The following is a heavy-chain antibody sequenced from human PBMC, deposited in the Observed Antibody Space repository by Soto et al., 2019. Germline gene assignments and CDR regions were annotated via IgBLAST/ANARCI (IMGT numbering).Heavy chain of an antibody. V-gene: IGHV1-69*01. J-gene: IGHJ6*02. D-gene: IGHD2-2*01. Sequence: QVQLVQSGAEVKKPGSSVKVSCKASGGTFGSYAISWVRQAPGQGLEWMGGIIPIPGTANYAQKFQGRVTIAADESTSTAYMELSSRRSEDTGVYYCARSQGSSTSLEIYYYYYYGMDVWGQGTTVTVSS. CDR3: ARSQGSSTSLEIYYYYYYGMDV. CDR1: GGTFGSYA. CDR2: IIPIPGTA.